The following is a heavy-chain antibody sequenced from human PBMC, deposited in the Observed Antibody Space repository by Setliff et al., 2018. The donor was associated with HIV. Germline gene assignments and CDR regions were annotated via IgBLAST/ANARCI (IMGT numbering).Heavy chain of an antibody. CDR3: ARPQQGLGGGSHFDY. Sequence: SETLSLTCTVSGGSVSSYHWTWIRQPPGKGLEWIGYLYYSGSTYYNPSLKSRVTISIDTSKKQLALKLNSVTASDTAVYSWARPQQGLGGGSHFDYWGRGTLVTVSS. D-gene: IGHD3-16*01. CDR1: GGSVSSYH. CDR2: LYYSGST. V-gene: IGHV4-59*02. J-gene: IGHJ4*02.